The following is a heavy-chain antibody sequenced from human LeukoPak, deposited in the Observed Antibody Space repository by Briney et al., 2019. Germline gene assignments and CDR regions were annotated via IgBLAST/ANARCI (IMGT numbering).Heavy chain of an antibody. V-gene: IGHV1-69*13. D-gene: IGHD3-22*01. Sequence: SVKVSCKASGDTFRRYGISWVRQAPGQGLEWMGGIIPLFGTANYAQKFQGRVTITADESTTTAYLELSSLRFEDTAVYYCAREWSYESSGYFYYYWGQGTLVTVSS. J-gene: IGHJ4*02. CDR3: AREWSYESSGYFYYY. CDR2: IIPLFGTA. CDR1: GDTFRRYG.